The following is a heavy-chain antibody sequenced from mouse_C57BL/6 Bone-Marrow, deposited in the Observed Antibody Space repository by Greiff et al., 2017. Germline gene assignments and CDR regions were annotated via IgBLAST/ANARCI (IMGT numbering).Heavy chain of an antibody. CDR2: ISNGGGST. V-gene: IGHV5-12*01. Sequence: EVKLVESGGGLVQPGGSLKLSCAASGFTFSDYYMYWVRQTPEKRLEWVAYISNGGGSTYYPDTVKGRFTISRDNAKNTLYLQMSRLKSEDTAMYYCARHPDLLWSAMDYWGQGTSVTVSS. CDR1: GFTFSDYY. J-gene: IGHJ4*01. CDR3: ARHPDLLWSAMDY. D-gene: IGHD2-1*01.